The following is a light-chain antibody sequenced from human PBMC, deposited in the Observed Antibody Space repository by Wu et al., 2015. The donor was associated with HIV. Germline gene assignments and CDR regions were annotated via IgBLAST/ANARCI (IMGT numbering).Light chain of an antibody. J-gene: IGKJ4*01. Sequence: EVVMTQSPATLSVSPGERATLSCRASQSVASKLAWYQQKPGQAPRLLIYGSSTRATGIPARFSGSVSGTDFTLTISSMQSEDFVVYYCQQYNNWPLTFGGGTKVEIK. V-gene: IGKV3-15*01. CDR3: QQYNNWPLT. CDR2: GSS. CDR1: QSVASK.